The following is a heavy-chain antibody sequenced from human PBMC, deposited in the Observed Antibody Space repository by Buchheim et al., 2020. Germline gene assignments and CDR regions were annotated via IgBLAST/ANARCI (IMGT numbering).Heavy chain of an antibody. V-gene: IGHV4-39*07. CDR3: ARVSHYDFWSGYSTGGY. CDR1: GGSISSSSYY. CDR2: IYYSGST. Sequence: QLQLQESGPGLVKPSETLSLTCTVSGGSISSSSYYWGWIRQPPGKGLEWIGSIYYSGSTYYNPSLKSRVTISVDTSKNQFSLKLSSVTAADTAVYYCARVSHYDFWSGYSTGGYWGQGTL. D-gene: IGHD3-3*01. J-gene: IGHJ4*02.